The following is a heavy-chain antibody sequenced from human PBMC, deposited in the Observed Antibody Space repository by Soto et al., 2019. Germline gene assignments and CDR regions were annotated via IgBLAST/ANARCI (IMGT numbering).Heavy chain of an antibody. CDR2: IIPVFGTP. Sequence: SLTVSLKASGDTFSSSAIIWVRQEPGQGLEWMGGIIPVFGTPTYAQKFQGRLTISADKSTNTSSLELRSLRSEDTAVYYCARGGALSTSWYWGDGLDSWGQGTQVTVSS. CDR3: ARGGALSTSWYWGDGLDS. J-gene: IGHJ4*02. CDR1: GDTFSSSA. V-gene: IGHV1-69*06. D-gene: IGHD6-13*01.